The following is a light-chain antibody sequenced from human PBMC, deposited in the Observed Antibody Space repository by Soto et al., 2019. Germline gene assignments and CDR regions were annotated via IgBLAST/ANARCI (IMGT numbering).Light chain of an antibody. Sequence: QSVLTQPASVSGSPGQSITISCTGTSSDVGGYNYVSWYQHHPGKAPKLMIFDVSNRPSGVSNRFSGSKSGNTASLTISGLQPEDEADYYCSSYTTSNTRQIVFGTGTKVHR. CDR2: DVS. J-gene: IGLJ1*01. CDR3: SSYTTSNTRQIV. CDR1: SSDVGGYNY. V-gene: IGLV2-14*03.